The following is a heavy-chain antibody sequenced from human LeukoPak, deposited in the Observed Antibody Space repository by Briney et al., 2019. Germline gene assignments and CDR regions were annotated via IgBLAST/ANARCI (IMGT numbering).Heavy chain of an antibody. Sequence: GASVKVSCKASGYTFTGYYMHWVRQAPGQGLEWMGWINPNSGGTNYAQKFQGWVTMTRDTSISTAYMELSRLRSDDTAVYYCARDRNIVATEFDYWGQGTQVTVSS. D-gene: IGHD5-12*01. CDR2: INPNSGGT. V-gene: IGHV1-2*04. J-gene: IGHJ4*02. CDR1: GYTFTGYY. CDR3: ARDRNIVATEFDY.